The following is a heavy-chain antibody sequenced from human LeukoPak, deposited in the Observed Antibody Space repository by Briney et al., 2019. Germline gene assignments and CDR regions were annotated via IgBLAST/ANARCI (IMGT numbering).Heavy chain of an antibody. CDR3: ARAPLMTTKSNWFDP. CDR2: IYHSGST. V-gene: IGHV4-30-2*01. CDR1: GGSISSGGYY. Sequence: SQTLSLTCTVSGGSISSGGYYWSWIRQPPGKGLEWIGYIYHSGSTYYNPSLKSRVTISVDTSKNQFSLKLSSVTAADTAVYYCARAPLMTTKSNWFDPWGQGTLVTVSS. D-gene: IGHD4-17*01. J-gene: IGHJ5*02.